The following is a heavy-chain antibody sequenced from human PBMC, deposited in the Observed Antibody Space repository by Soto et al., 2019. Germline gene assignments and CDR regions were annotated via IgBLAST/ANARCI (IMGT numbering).Heavy chain of an antibody. Sequence: QVHLVQSGAEVKKPGASVKVSCKGSGYGFTTYGITWVRQAPGQGLEWMAWISAHNGNTNYAQKLQGRVTVTRDTSTSTAYMELRSLRSDDMAVYYCARGRYGDYWGQGALVTVSS. CDR2: ISAHNGNT. J-gene: IGHJ4*02. D-gene: IGHD1-1*01. CDR1: GYGFTTYG. V-gene: IGHV1-18*03. CDR3: ARGRYGDY.